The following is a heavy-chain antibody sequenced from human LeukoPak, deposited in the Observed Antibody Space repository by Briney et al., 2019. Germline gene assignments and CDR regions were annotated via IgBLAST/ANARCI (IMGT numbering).Heavy chain of an antibody. J-gene: IGHJ5*02. CDR3: ARDYYYDSSGYWFDP. Sequence: RPSETLSVTCTVSGGSISSYYWSWIRQPPGKGLEWLGYIYYSGSTNYNPSLKSRVTISVDTSKNQFSLKLSPVTAADTAVYYCARDYYYDSSGYWFDPWGQGTLVTVSS. CDR1: GGSISSYY. D-gene: IGHD3-22*01. CDR2: IYYSGST. V-gene: IGHV4-59*01.